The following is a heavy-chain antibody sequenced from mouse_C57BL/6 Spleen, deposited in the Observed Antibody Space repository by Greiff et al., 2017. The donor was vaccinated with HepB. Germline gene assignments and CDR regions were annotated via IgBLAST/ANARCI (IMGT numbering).Heavy chain of an antibody. Sequence: VQLQQSGGGLVKPGGSLKLSCAASGFTFSDYGMHWVRQAPEKGLEWVAYISSGSSTIYYADTVKGRFTISRDNAKNTLFLQMTSLRSEDTAMYYCARGALRMDYWGQGTSVTVSS. CDR1: GFTFSDYG. CDR3: ARGALRMDY. CDR2: ISSGSSTI. J-gene: IGHJ4*01. V-gene: IGHV5-17*01. D-gene: IGHD3-1*01.